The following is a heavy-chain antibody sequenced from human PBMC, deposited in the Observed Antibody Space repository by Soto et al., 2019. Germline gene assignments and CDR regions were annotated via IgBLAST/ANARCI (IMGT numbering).Heavy chain of an antibody. J-gene: IGHJ6*03. CDR1: GYTFTSYA. CDR2: INAGNGNT. D-gene: IGHD2-2*01. V-gene: IGHV1-3*01. CDR3: ARGCSSTSCPKAIYYYYMDV. Sequence: ASVKVSFKASGYTFTSYARHWVRQAPGQRLEWMGWINAGNGNTKYSQKFQGRVTITRDTSASTAYMELSSLRSEDTAVYYCARGCSSTSCPKAIYYYYMDVWGKGTTVTVSS.